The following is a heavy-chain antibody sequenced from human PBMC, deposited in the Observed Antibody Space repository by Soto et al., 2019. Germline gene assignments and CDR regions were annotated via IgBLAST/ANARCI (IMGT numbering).Heavy chain of an antibody. Sequence: QVQLLESGGGVVQPRWYLKLSCRTSGFTFSLYAMHGVRQAPGKGLEWLAVISFDGKTIYYADTVKGRFTISRDNSKTALFLQMSSLRPDDSAVYFCAKGAQAAAVLDHWGQGALVTVAS. J-gene: IGHJ4*02. CDR2: ISFDGKTI. V-gene: IGHV3-30*18. CDR3: AKGAQAAAVLDH. CDR1: GFTFSLYA. D-gene: IGHD6-25*01.